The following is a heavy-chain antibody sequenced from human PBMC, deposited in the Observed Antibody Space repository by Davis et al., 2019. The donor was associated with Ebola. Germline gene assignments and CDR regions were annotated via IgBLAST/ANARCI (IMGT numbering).Heavy chain of an antibody. J-gene: IGHJ6*02. CDR3: ARGGYGAIRAGYYYYGMDV. CDR1: GGTFSSYA. Sequence: ASVKVSCKASGGTFSSYAISWVRQAPGQGLEWMGWISAYNGNTNYAQKLQGRVTMTTDTSTSTAYMELRSLRSDDTAVYYCARGGYGAIRAGYYYYGMDVWGQGTTVTVSS. V-gene: IGHV1-18*01. D-gene: IGHD4-17*01. CDR2: ISAYNGNT.